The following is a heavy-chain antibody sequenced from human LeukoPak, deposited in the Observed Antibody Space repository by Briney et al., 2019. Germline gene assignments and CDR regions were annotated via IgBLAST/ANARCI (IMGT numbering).Heavy chain of an antibody. D-gene: IGHD5-12*01. J-gene: IGHJ4*02. CDR3: ASWYGGYVGYFDY. CDR1: GFSFGSSG. Sequence: GGSLRLSCAASGFSFGSSGINWVRQAPGRGLEWVASIGSTGSDRYYADSVKGRFTISRDNAKNSLYLQMNSLRAEDTAVYYCASWYGGYVGYFDYWGQGTLVTVSS. V-gene: IGHV3-21*01. CDR2: IGSTGSDR.